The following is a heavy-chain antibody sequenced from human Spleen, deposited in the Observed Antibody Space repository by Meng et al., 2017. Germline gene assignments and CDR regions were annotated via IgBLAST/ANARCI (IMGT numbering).Heavy chain of an antibody. CDR3: TIYTSGHI. Sequence: GGSLRLSCAASGFTFDDYAMHWVRQAPGKGLEWVSTFGGSGATYYADSVKGRFTISRDNRKNTLYLQMNSLRVDDTAVYYCTIYTSGHIWGQGTTVTVSS. V-gene: IGHV3-23*01. J-gene: IGHJ3*02. D-gene: IGHD6-19*01. CDR2: FGGSGAT. CDR1: GFTFDDYA.